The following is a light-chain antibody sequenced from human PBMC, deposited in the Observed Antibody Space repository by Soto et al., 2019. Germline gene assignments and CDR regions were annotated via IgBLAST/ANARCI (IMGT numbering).Light chain of an antibody. CDR2: EVN. CDR3: SSYAGSSNV. Sequence: QSALTQPPSASGSPGQSVAISCTGTSSDVGGYNYVSWYQQHPGKAPKLMIYEVNKRPSGVPDRFSGSKSGNTASLTVSGLQAGDEADYYCSSYAGSSNVFGTGTMVSGL. CDR1: SSDVGGYNY. V-gene: IGLV2-8*01. J-gene: IGLJ1*01.